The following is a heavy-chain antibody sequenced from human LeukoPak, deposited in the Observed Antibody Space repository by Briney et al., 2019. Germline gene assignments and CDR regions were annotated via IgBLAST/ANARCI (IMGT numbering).Heavy chain of an antibody. V-gene: IGHV3-33*01. Sequence: PGRSLRLSCAASGFTFSSYGMHWVRQAPGRGLEWVAVIWNDGSHKYYADSVKGRFTIPRDNSKNTLYLQMNSLRAEDTAVYYCARLSGYEKGYVFDIWGQGTMVTVSS. CDR2: IWNDGSHK. D-gene: IGHD5-12*01. CDR1: GFTFSSYG. J-gene: IGHJ3*02. CDR3: ARLSGYEKGYVFDI.